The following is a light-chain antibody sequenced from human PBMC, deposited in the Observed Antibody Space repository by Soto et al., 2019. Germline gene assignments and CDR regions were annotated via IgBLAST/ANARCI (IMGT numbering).Light chain of an antibody. J-gene: IGKJ2*01. CDR1: QSVSSSY. CDR3: QQYGSLPRT. CDR2: GGS. V-gene: IGKV3-20*01. Sequence: EIVLTQSPGTLSLSPGERATLSCRASQSVSSSYLGWYQQKPGQAPRLLIYGGSSRATGIPDRFSGSESGTDFTLTISRLEPEDFAVYYCQQYGSLPRTFGQGTKLEIK.